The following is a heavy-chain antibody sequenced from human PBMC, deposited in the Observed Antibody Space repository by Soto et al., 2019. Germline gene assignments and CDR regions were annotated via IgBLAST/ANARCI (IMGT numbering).Heavy chain of an antibody. J-gene: IGHJ6*03. CDR3: ARVGTNPHFPYYYYYMDV. V-gene: IGHV3-11*01. CDR2: ISSSGSTI. CDR1: GFTFSDYY. Sequence: VQLVESGGGLVQPGGSLRLSCAASGFTFSDYYMSWIRQAPGKGLEWVSYISSSGSTIYYADSVKGRFTISRDNAKNSLYLQMNSLRAEDTAVYYCARVGTNPHFPYYYYYMDVWGKGTTVTVSS. D-gene: IGHD2-8*01.